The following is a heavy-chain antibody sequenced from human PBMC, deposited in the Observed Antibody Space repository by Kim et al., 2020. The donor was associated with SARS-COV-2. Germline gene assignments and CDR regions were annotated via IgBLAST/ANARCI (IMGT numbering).Heavy chain of an antibody. CDR1: GYSISSGYY. J-gene: IGHJ5*02. Sequence: SETLSLTCTVSGYSISSGYYWGWIRQPPGKGLEWIGSIYHSGSTYYNPSLKSRVTISVDTSKNQFSLKLSSVTAADTAVYYCARWGRSGWYFSRFDPWG. V-gene: IGHV4-38-2*02. D-gene: IGHD6-19*01. CDR2: IYHSGST. CDR3: ARWGRSGWYFSRFDP.